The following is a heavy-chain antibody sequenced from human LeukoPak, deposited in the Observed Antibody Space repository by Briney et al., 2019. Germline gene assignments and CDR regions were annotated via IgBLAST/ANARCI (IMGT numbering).Heavy chain of an antibody. CDR2: INADNDNT. Sequence: VASVKDTCQASGYTFTNYAIHWERQATGQTHEWMGWINADNDNTKYSQKFQGRVTITRDTSASTAYLELSSLRSEDTAVYYCARGSLSSRDFDYWGQGTLVTVSS. J-gene: IGHJ4*02. CDR3: ARGSLSSRDFDY. D-gene: IGHD6-13*01. V-gene: IGHV1-3*01. CDR1: GYTFTNYA.